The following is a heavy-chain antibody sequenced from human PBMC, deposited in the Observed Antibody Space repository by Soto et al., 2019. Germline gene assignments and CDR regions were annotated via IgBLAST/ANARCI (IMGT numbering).Heavy chain of an antibody. D-gene: IGHD4-4*01. CDR2: INPISDIT. CDR3: ARDPSTINKLIGVWFDP. J-gene: IGHJ5*02. Sequence: QIRLEQSGSEVQKPGSSVSVSCKASGGTFGRFTINWVRQAPVHRLERMGGINPISDITNYAQRFQGRVTFTADASTSTVYLELSSLRSEDTAMYYCARDPSTINKLIGVWFDPWGQGTLVTVS. V-gene: IGHV1-69*01. CDR1: GGTFGRFT.